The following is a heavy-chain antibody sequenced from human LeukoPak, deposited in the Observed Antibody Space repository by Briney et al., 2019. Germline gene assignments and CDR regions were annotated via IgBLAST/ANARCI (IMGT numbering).Heavy chain of an antibody. J-gene: IGHJ4*02. V-gene: IGHV4-59*08. Sequence: SETLSLTCTVSGGSIRGYYWSWIRQPPGRALEWVGYIFYSGSTNYNPSLKSRVTILVDTSKNQFSLKLSSVTAADTAVYYCARGPDCSSTSCLDYWDQGTLVTVSS. CDR3: ARGPDCSSTSCLDY. D-gene: IGHD2-2*01. CDR2: IFYSGST. CDR1: GGSIRGYY.